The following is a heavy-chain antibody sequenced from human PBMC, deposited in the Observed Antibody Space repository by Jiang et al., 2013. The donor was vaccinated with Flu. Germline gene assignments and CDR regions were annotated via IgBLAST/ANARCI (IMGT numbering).Heavy chain of an antibody. V-gene: IGHV4-39*01. J-gene: IGHJ4*02. D-gene: IGHD3-3*01. Sequence: LLKPSETLSLTCTVSGGSISSSNYYWGWIRQPPGKGLEWIGNIYYSGSTYYNPSLKSRVTISVDTSKNQFSLKLSSVTAADTAVYYCARTRITIFGVIRGTAYWGQGTLVTVSS. CDR3: ARTRITIFGVIRGTAY. CDR1: GGSISSSNYY. CDR2: IYYSGST.